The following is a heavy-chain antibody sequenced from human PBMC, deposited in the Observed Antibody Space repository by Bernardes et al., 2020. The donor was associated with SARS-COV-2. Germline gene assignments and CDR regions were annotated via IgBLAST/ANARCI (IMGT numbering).Heavy chain of an antibody. CDR1: GFTFSDYY. Sequence: GGSLRLSCAASGFTFSDYYMSWIRQAPGKGLEWVSYISSSGSTIYYADSVKGRSTISRDNAKNSLYLQMNSLRAEDTAVYYCARDLIAAAGTNYYYGMDVWGQGTTVTVSS. CDR2: ISSSGSTI. V-gene: IGHV3-11*01. D-gene: IGHD6-13*01. J-gene: IGHJ6*02. CDR3: ARDLIAAAGTNYYYGMDV.